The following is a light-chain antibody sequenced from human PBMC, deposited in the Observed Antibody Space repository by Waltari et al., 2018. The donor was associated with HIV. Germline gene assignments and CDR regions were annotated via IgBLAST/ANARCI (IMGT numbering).Light chain of an antibody. V-gene: IGKV3-20*01. Sequence: EIVFTHSPGTLSLSPGERATLACRDSQIISSRYLAWYQHKRGQAPRLLIYGSSSRATGIPDRFSGSGSGPDFTLTISRLEPEDFAVYYCQQYSDSPYTFGQGTKLEIK. J-gene: IGKJ2*01. CDR1: QIISSRY. CDR2: GSS. CDR3: QQYSDSPYT.